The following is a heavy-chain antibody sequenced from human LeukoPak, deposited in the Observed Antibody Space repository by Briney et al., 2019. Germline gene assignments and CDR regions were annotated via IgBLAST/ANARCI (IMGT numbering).Heavy chain of an antibody. J-gene: IGHJ4*02. CDR2: FDPEDGET. CDR3: ATEGISGSYKY. CDR1: GYTLTELS. D-gene: IGHD1-26*01. V-gene: IGHV1-24*01. Sequence: GASVRVSCKVSGYTLTELSMHWVRQAPGKGLEWMGGFDPEDGETIYAQKFRGRVTMTKDTSTDTAYMELSSLRSEDTAVYYCATEGISGSYKYWGQGTLVTVSS.